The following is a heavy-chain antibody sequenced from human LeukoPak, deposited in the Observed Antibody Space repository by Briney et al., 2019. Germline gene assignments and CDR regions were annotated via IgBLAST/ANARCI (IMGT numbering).Heavy chain of an antibody. V-gene: IGHV3-66*01. CDR3: ASRWFGEPTLPQYWYFDL. CDR2: IYSRGST. D-gene: IGHD3-10*01. J-gene: IGHJ2*01. Sequence: GGSLRLSCAASGFTVSSNYMSWVRQAPGKGLEWVSVIYSRGSTYYADSVKGRFTISRDNSKNTLYLQMNSLRAEDTAVYYCASRWFGEPTLPQYWYFDLWGRGTLVTVSS. CDR1: GFTVSSNY.